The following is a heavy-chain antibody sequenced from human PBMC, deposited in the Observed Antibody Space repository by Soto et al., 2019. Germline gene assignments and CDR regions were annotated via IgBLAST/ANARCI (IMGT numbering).Heavy chain of an antibody. D-gene: IGHD3-9*01. CDR3: ATAPGTRRHIRYFDWLLDTRDPDAFDI. J-gene: IGHJ3*02. Sequence: GGSLRLSCAASGFTFSSYSMNWVRQAPGKGLEWVSSISSSSSYIYYADSVKGRFTISRDNAKNSLYLQMNSLRAEDTAVYYCATAPGTRRHIRYFDWLLDTRDPDAFDIWGQGTMVTVSS. CDR2: ISSSSSYI. V-gene: IGHV3-21*01. CDR1: GFTFSSYS.